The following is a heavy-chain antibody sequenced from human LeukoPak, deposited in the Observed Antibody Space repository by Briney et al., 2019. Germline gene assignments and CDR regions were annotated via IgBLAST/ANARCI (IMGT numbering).Heavy chain of an antibody. Sequence: QPGGSLRLSCEASGFTFNEYWMIWVRQVPGKGLIYVSHMNTDGTIINYADSVKGRFTISRDNAKNTLYLQMDSLRAEDRALYYCGRDSYGSIDHWGQGTLVTVSS. CDR1: GFTFNEYW. J-gene: IGHJ4*02. CDR2: MNTDGTII. D-gene: IGHD3-10*01. V-gene: IGHV3-74*01. CDR3: GRDSYGSIDH.